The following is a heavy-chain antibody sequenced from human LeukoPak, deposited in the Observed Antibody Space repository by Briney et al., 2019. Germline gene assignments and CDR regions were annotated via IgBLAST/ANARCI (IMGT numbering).Heavy chain of an antibody. V-gene: IGHV3-15*07. J-gene: IGHJ3*02. Sequence: GGSLRLSCAASGFTFSNAWMNWVRQAPGKGLEWVGRIKSKTDGGTTDYAAPVKGRFTISRDDSKNTLYLQMNSLKTEDTAVYYCTTDRGYYYDSTRTWYAFDIWGQGTMVTVSS. CDR2: IKSKTDGGTT. CDR3: TTDRGYYYDSTRTWYAFDI. CDR1: GFTFSNAW. D-gene: IGHD3-22*01.